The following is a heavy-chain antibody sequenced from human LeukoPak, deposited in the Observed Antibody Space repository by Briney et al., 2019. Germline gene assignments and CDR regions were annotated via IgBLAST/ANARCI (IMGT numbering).Heavy chain of an antibody. CDR2: IYYSGST. V-gene: IGHV4-59*01. Sequence: PSETLSLTCTVSGGSINSYYWTWIRQPPGKALEWIGYIYYSGSTYYNPALKSRFTISFDTSNNQFSLNLRSVTAAHAAVYYCAGDAKPFSNLNWFDPWGQGTLVTVSS. CDR1: GGSINSYY. D-gene: IGHD4-11*01. J-gene: IGHJ5*02. CDR3: AGDAKPFSNLNWFDP.